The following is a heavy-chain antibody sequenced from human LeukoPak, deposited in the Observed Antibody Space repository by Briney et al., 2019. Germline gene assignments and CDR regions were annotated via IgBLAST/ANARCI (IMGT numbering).Heavy chain of an antibody. Sequence: TSETLSLTCTVSGGSISSAGYYWSCIRQAPGKGLDWLVYIYHSGSTYDYPSLKSPVTISVDRSKNQFPLKLSSVTAADTAVYYCARDPSDSSGYYIRGVYWGQGTLVTVSS. D-gene: IGHD3-22*01. V-gene: IGHV4-30-2*01. CDR2: IYHSGST. CDR3: ARDPSDSSGYYIRGVY. CDR1: GGSISSAGYY. J-gene: IGHJ4*02.